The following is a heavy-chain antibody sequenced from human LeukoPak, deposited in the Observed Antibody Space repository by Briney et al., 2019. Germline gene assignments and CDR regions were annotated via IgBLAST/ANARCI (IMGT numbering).Heavy chain of an antibody. CDR1: GFTFSTFA. J-gene: IGHJ4*02. CDR3: ARDHYDSSEVPPNY. D-gene: IGHD3-22*01. CDR2: IFPSGGEI. Sequence: GGSLRLSCAASGFTFSTFAMIWVRQPPGKGLEWVSSIFPSGGEIHYADSVKGRFTISRDNAKNSLYLQMNSLRAEDTAVYYCARDHYDSSEVPPNYWGQGTLVTVSS. V-gene: IGHV3-21*01.